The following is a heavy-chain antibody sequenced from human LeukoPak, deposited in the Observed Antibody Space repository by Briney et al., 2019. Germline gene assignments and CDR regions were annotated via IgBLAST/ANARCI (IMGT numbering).Heavy chain of an antibody. Sequence: PGGSLRLSCAASGFTFSSYAMSWVRQAPGKGLEWVSAISGSGGSTYYADSVKGRFTISRDNSKNTLYLQMNSLRAEDTAVYYCAKPDYSGYDGGVDYWGQGTLVTVSS. CDR3: AKPDYSGYDGGVDY. V-gene: IGHV3-23*01. D-gene: IGHD5-12*01. CDR2: ISGSGGST. CDR1: GFTFSSYA. J-gene: IGHJ4*02.